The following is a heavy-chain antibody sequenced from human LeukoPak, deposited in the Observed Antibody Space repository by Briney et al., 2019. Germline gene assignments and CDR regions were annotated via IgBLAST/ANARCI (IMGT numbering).Heavy chain of an antibody. D-gene: IGHD2-2*01. V-gene: IGHV4-39*07. CDR1: GGSISSSSYY. CDR3: ARDRADCSSTSCYVSRYVGRWFDP. Sequence: PSETLSLTCTVSGGSISSSSYYWGWIRQPPGKGLEWIGSTYYSGSTYYNPSLKSRVTISVDTSKNQFSLKLSSVTAADTAVYYCARDRADCSSTSCYVSRYVGRWFDPWGQGTLVTVSS. J-gene: IGHJ5*02. CDR2: TYYSGST.